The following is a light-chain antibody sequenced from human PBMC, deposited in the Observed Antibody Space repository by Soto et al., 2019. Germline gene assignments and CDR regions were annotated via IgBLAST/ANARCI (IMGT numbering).Light chain of an antibody. CDR1: QSVRNN. CDR3: QHYNNGPLT. V-gene: IGKV3-15*01. J-gene: IGKJ1*01. Sequence: EIVMTQCPATLCVSPGERATLPCRASQSVRNNLDWDQQNPGQAPRLIIYAASARATGIPARFSGSGAGTEFTLTISSLQSEDFAVYYCQHYNNGPLTFGPGTKVEIK. CDR2: AAS.